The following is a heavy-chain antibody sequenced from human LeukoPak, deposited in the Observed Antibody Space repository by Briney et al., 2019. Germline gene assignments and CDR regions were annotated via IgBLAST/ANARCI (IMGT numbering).Heavy chain of an antibody. D-gene: IGHD2-8*01. V-gene: IGHV4-59*01. J-gene: IGHJ6*03. CDR2: IYYSGST. CDR1: GGSISSYY. Sequence: SETLSLTCTVSGGSISSYYWSWIRQPPGKGLEWIGCIYYSGSTNYNPSLKSRVTISVDTSKDQFSLKLSSVTAADTAVYYCARGSHCTNGVCPYYYYYMDVWGKGTTVTVSS. CDR3: ARGSHCTNGVCPYYYYYMDV.